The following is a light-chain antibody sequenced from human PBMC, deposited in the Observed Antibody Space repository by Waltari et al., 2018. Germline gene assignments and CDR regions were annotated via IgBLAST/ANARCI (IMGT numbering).Light chain of an antibody. J-gene: IGLJ2*01. CDR2: GNT. Sequence: QSVLTQPPSVSGAPGQRVTISCTGSSSHIGAGHDVNRYQHLPGTAPKLLIYGNTNRPSGVPDRFSGSKSGTSASLAITGLQAEDAADYYCQSYDSSLSVVVFGGGTELTVL. CDR1: SSHIGAGHD. V-gene: IGLV1-40*01. CDR3: QSYDSSLSVVV.